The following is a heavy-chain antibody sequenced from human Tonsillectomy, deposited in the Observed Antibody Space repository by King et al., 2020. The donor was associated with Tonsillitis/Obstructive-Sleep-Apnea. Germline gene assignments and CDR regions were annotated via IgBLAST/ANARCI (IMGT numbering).Heavy chain of an antibody. CDR3: ARLVGVAATYDAFDI. CDR2: IYPGDSDA. Sequence: VQLVESGAEVKKPGESLKISCKGSGYSFTTYWIGWVRQMPGKGLEWVGIIYPGDSDARYSPSFQGQVTISADKSISTAYVQWSSLKASDTAMYYCARLVGVAATYDAFDIWGQGTMVTVCS. D-gene: IGHD2-15*01. V-gene: IGHV5-51*01. J-gene: IGHJ3*02. CDR1: GYSFTTYW.